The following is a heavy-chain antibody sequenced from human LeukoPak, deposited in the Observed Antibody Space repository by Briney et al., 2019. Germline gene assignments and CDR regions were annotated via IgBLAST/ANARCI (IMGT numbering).Heavy chain of an antibody. D-gene: IGHD3-22*01. CDR3: AKGGGYLLEPLYYFDY. J-gene: IGHJ4*02. CDR2: IRYDGSNK. V-gene: IGHV3-30*02. Sequence: GGSLRLSCAASGFTFSSYGMHWVRQAPGKGLEGVAFIRYDGSNKYYADSVKGRFTISRDNSKNTLYLQMNSLRAEDTAVYYCAKGGGYLLEPLYYFDYWGQGTLVTVPS. CDR1: GFTFSSYG.